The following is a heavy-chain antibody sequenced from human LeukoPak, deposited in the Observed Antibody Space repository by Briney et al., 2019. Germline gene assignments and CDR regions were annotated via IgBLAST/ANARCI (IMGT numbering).Heavy chain of an antibody. CDR3: ARITSAIFDSFDI. V-gene: IGHV4-59*01. Sequence: SSETLSLTCTVSGGSINSYYWSWIRQPPGKGLEWIGYLHYNRNTNYTPSLKSRVTISIDTSKNQFSLNLTSVTAADTAVYYCARITSAIFDSFDIWGQGTMVTVSS. CDR2: LHYNRNT. J-gene: IGHJ3*02. CDR1: GGSINSYY. D-gene: IGHD5-18*01.